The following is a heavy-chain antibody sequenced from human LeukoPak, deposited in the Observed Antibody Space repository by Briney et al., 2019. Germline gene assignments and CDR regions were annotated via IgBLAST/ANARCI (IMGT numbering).Heavy chain of an antibody. D-gene: IGHD6-13*01. V-gene: IGHV3-53*01. CDR3: ARDAPQVPAAGVLAS. J-gene: IGHJ5*02. CDR2: MYSRGDT. CDR1: GFTVSDNY. Sequence: GGSLRLSCAASGFTVSDNYMSWVRQAPGKGLERVSVMYSRGDTYYADSVKGRFTFSRDISKDTLYLQMNGLRTEDTAMYYCARDAPQVPAAGVLASWGQGTLVTVSS.